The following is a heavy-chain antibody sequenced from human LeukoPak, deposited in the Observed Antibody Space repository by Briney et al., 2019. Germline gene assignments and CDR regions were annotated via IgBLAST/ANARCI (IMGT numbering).Heavy chain of an antibody. Sequence: GASVKVSCKASGYTFTSYDINWVRQATGQGLEWMGWMNPNSGNTGYAQKFQGRVTMTRDTSISTAYMELRSLRSDDTAVYYCARRWDYDSSGYYAFDIRGQGTMVTVSS. J-gene: IGHJ3*02. CDR3: ARRWDYDSSGYYAFDI. D-gene: IGHD3-22*01. CDR2: MNPNSGNT. CDR1: GYTFTSYD. V-gene: IGHV1-8*01.